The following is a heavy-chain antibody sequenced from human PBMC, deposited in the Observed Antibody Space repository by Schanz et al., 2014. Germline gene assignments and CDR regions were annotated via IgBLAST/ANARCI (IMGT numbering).Heavy chain of an antibody. J-gene: IGHJ4*02. Sequence: EVQLLESGGGLVQPGGSLRLSCAASGFSFSSYAMSWVRQAPGKGLEWVSSISSGGGNTYYADAVRGRFTISRDNSKTTVYLQMNSLRAEDTAVYYCAKDAENTAMITDYFDYWGQGTLVTVSS. CDR3: AKDAENTAMITDYFDY. V-gene: IGHV3-23*01. D-gene: IGHD5-18*01. CDR2: ISSGGGNT. CDR1: GFSFSSYA.